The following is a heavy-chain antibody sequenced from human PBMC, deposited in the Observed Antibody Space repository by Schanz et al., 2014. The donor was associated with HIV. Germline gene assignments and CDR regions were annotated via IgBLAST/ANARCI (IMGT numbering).Heavy chain of an antibody. V-gene: IGHV3-23*04. CDR3: ALSRPSGYGGSWYFDL. J-gene: IGHJ2*01. CDR2: ISGSSIT. Sequence: ELQLAESGGRLEQPGGSLRLSCTATGFTFNVYGMHWVRQAPGKGLEWVSAISGSSITYSADSVKGRFTISRDNSKNTLYLQMNSLRAEDTAVYYCALSRPSGYGGSWYFDLWGRGTLVAVSS. CDR1: GFTFNVYG. D-gene: IGHD2-15*01.